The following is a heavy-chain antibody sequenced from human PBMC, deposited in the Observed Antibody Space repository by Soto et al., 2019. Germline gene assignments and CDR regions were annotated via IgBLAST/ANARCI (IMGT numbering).Heavy chain of an antibody. Sequence: GGSLRLSCAASGFTFSNYWMHWVRQAPGKGLVSVSRINSDGTRTSYADSVKGRFTISRDNAKNTLYLQMNSLRAEDTAVYYCARAYSSTDYWGQRTLVTVSS. D-gene: IGHD6-13*01. V-gene: IGHV3-74*01. CDR1: GFTFSNYW. J-gene: IGHJ4*02. CDR3: ARAYSSTDY. CDR2: INSDGTRT.